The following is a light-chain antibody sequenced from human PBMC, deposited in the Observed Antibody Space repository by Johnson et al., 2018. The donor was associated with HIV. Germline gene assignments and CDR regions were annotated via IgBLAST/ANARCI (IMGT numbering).Light chain of an antibody. J-gene: IGLJ1*01. CDR1: TSNIGDNY. CDR3: GTWHSALSGGGV. V-gene: IGLV1-51*02. CDR2: EDT. Sequence: QSVLTQPPSVSAAPGQKVTISCSGSTSNIGDNYVSWYQQVPGTAPKLLIYEDTKRPSGIPDRFSGSKSGTSATLGITGLQTGDEADYYCGTWHSALSGGGVFGTGTRVTVL.